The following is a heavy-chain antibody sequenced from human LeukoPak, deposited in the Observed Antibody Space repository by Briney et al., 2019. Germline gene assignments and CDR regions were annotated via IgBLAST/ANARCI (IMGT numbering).Heavy chain of an antibody. CDR3: ARDGSGDYGDFLDAFDI. CDR2: ISYDGSNK. D-gene: IGHD4-17*01. Sequence: PGRSLRLSCAASGFTFSSYAMHWVRQAPGKGLEWVAVISYDGSNKYYADSVKGRFTISRDNSKNTLYLQMNSLRAEDTAVYYCARDGSGDYGDFLDAFDIWGRGTMVTVSS. CDR1: GFTFSSYA. J-gene: IGHJ3*02. V-gene: IGHV3-30-3*01.